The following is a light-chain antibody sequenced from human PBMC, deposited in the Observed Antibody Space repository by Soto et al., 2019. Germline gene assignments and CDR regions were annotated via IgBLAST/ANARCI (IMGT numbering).Light chain of an antibody. CDR3: QEYNGYSHAI. CDR1: QSINSW. CDR2: KAS. J-gene: IGKJ3*01. Sequence: DIQMTQSPSTLSASVGDRVIITCRASQSINSWLAWYQQKPGRAPKLLIYKASTLQSGVPSRFSGSGSGTEFTLTISNLQPDDFATYYCQEYNGYSHAIFGPGTTVDVK. V-gene: IGKV1-5*03.